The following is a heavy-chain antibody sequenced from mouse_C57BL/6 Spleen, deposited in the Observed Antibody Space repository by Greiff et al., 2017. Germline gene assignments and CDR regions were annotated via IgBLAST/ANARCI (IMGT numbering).Heavy chain of an antibody. CDR3: ARSFPYYGSSYDWFAY. V-gene: IGHV1-42*01. D-gene: IGHD1-1*01. CDR2: INPSTGGT. J-gene: IGHJ3*01. CDR1: GYSFTGYY. Sequence: VQLQQSGPELVKPGASVKISCKASGYSFTGYYMNWVKQSPEKSLEWIGEINPSTGGTTYNQKFKAKATLTVDKSSSTAYMQLKSLTSEDSAVYYCARSFPYYGSSYDWFAYWGQGTLVTVSA.